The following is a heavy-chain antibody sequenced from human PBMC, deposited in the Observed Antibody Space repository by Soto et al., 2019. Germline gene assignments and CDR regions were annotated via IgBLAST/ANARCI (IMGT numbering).Heavy chain of an antibody. Sequence: EVQLLESGGGLVQPGGSLRLSCAASGFTFSSYAMSWVRQAPGKGLEWVSVISGSGGSTYYADSVKGRFTISRDNSKNTLYLQMNSLRAEDTAVYYCFVVVTAIGLDYWGQGTLVTVSS. CDR1: GFTFSSYA. J-gene: IGHJ4*02. V-gene: IGHV3-23*01. D-gene: IGHD2-21*02. CDR2: ISGSGGST. CDR3: FVVVTAIGLDY.